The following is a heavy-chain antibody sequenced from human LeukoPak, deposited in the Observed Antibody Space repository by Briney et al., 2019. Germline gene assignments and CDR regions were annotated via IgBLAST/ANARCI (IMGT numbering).Heavy chain of an antibody. J-gene: IGHJ6*02. CDR3: ARGRRYDTLTGYYDFYGMDV. Sequence: GASVKVSCKASGYTFTSYDINWVRQATGQGLEWMGWMNPNSGNTGYAQKFQGRVTMTRNTSISTAYMELSSLRSEDTAVYYCARGRRYDTLTGYYDFYGMDVWGQGTTVTVSS. CDR2: MNPNSGNT. V-gene: IGHV1-8*01. CDR1: GYTFTSYD. D-gene: IGHD3-9*01.